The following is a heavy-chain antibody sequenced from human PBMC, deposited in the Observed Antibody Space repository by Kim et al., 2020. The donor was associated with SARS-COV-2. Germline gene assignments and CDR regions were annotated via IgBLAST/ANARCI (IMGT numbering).Heavy chain of an antibody. Sequence: ASVKVSCKASGYTFTSYAMHWVRQAPGQRLEWMGWINAGNGNTKYSQKFQGRVTITRDTSASTAYMELSSLRSEDTAVYYCARAGPDYGGNPFSFDYWGQGTLVTVSS. CDR2: INAGNGNT. CDR3: ARAGPDYGGNPFSFDY. V-gene: IGHV1-3*01. CDR1: GYTFTSYA. D-gene: IGHD4-17*01. J-gene: IGHJ4*02.